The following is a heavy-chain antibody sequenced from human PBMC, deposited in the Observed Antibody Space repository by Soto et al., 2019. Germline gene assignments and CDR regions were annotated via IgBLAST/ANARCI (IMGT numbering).Heavy chain of an antibody. CDR3: ARGGQGRAEYYFDY. V-gene: IGHV1-69*01. D-gene: IGHD1-26*01. CDR2: IIPIFGTA. J-gene: IGHJ4*02. Sequence: QVQLVQSGAEVKKPGSSVKVSCKASGGTFSSYAISWVRQAPGQGLEWMGGIIPIFGTANYAQKFQGRVTITADESTSTAYMELSSQRSEDTAVYYCARGGQGRAEYYFDYWGQGTLVTVSS. CDR1: GGTFSSYA.